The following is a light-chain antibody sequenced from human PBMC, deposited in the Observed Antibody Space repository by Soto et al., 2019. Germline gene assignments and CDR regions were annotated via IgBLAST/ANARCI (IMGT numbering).Light chain of an antibody. CDR1: RSVGTS. J-gene: IGKJ4*01. V-gene: IGKV3-11*01. Sequence: EIVLTQSPATLSLSPGERATLSCRANRSVGTSLEWFQQRPGQAPSLLIFDAFNRATGIPPRFSGSGSGTDFTLTISNLEPDDFAVYYCQQRSQWPLTFGGGTKVEIK. CDR2: DAF. CDR3: QQRSQWPLT.